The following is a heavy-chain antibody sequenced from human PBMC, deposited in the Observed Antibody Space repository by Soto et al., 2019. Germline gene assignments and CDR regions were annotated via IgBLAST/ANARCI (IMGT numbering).Heavy chain of an antibody. J-gene: IGHJ3*02. CDR1: GFTFSSYA. CDR2: IIGSGSST. Sequence: EVQLLESGGGLVQPGGSLRLSCAASGFTFSSYAMCWVRQAPGKGLEWVSAIIGSGSSTYHADSVKGRFTISRDNSKNTLYLQMNSLRAEDTAVYYCAKPVYSSGWSWGGDAFDIWGQGTMVTVSS. V-gene: IGHV3-23*01. D-gene: IGHD6-19*01. CDR3: AKPVYSSGWSWGGDAFDI.